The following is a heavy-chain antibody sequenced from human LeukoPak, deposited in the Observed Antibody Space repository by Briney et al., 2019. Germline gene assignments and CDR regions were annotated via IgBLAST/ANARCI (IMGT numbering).Heavy chain of an antibody. V-gene: IGHV3-30*03. Sequence: GGSLRLSCAVSGFTFNTYGMHWVRQAPGKGLEWVAVISYDGNNENYADSVKGRSTISRDNSKNTLFFQLSSLRAEDTAVYYCVRSSGIEKGEYCSGGSCYLDRWGQGTLVTVSS. CDR1: GFTFNTYG. J-gene: IGHJ4*02. D-gene: IGHD2-15*01. CDR2: ISYDGNNE. CDR3: VRSSGIEKGEYCSGGSCYLDR.